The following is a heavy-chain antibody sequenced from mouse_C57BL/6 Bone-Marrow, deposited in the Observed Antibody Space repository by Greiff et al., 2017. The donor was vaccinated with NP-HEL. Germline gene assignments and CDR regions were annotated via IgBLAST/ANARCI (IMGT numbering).Heavy chain of an antibody. CDR1: GFRLSDYY. CDR2: INYDGSST. J-gene: IGHJ2*01. Sequence: EVKLVESEGGLVQPGSSMKLSCTASGFRLSDYYMAWVRQVPETGGEDVANINYDGSSTYYLDSLKSRFIISRDNAKNILYLQMSSLKSEDTATYYCARERIGYFDYWGQGTTLTVSS. V-gene: IGHV5-16*01. D-gene: IGHD2-14*01. CDR3: ARERIGYFDY.